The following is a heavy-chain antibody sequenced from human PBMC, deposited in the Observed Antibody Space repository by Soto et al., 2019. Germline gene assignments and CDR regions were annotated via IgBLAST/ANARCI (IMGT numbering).Heavy chain of an antibody. D-gene: IGHD3-22*01. CDR2: IYYSGNT. V-gene: IGHV4-30-4*02. CDR1: GYAIMGFYYD. J-gene: IGHJ4*02. Sequence: SDTLSLTCTGSGYAIMGFYYDGSFIRQPPWKGLEWIGYIYYSGNTYYNPSLKSRVTISVDTSKNQFSLKLYSVTAADTAVYYCARELSPVHSDSTGPVGGWGTGNLV. CDR3: ARELSPVHSDSTGPVGG.